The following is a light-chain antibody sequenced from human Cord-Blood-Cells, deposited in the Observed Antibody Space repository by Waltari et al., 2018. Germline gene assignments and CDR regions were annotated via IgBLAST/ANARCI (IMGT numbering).Light chain of an antibody. CDR3: SSYTSSSTLVV. V-gene: IGLV2-14*01. CDR2: EVS. CDR1: SSDAGGYNY. Sequence: QSALTQPPSVSGSPGHSITLPCTGTSSDAGGYNYVSCYQQHPGKAPKLMIYEVSNRPSGVSNRFSGSKSGNTASLTISGLQAEDEADYYCSSYTSSSTLVVFGGGTKLTVL. J-gene: IGLJ2*01.